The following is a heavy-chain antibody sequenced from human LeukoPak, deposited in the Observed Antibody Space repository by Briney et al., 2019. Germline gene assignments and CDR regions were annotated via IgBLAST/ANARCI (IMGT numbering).Heavy chain of an antibody. CDR2: ISDDGKNT. V-gene: IGHV3-23*01. CDR3: AKRVAYSSSSVYLDH. J-gene: IGHJ4*02. CDR1: GFTFSTYG. D-gene: IGHD6-6*01. Sequence: GGSLRLSCEASGFTFSTYGMTWVRQAPGKGLEWVSAISDDGKNTYYADSVMGRFIISRDNSKDTMYLQMNSLRAEDTAVYYCAKRVAYSSSSVYLDHWGQGTLVTVSS.